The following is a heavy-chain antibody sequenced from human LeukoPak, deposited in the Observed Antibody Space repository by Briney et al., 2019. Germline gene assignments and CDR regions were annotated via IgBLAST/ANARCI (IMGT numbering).Heavy chain of an antibody. CDR2: ISSSSSTI. Sequence: GGSLRLSCAASGFTFSTYSMNWVRQAPGKGLEWVSYISSSSSTIYYADSVKGRFTISRDSAKNSLYLQMNNLRDEDTAVYYCARQTTVTLRVIGYWGQGTLVIVSS. J-gene: IGHJ4*02. V-gene: IGHV3-48*02. CDR1: GFTFSTYS. D-gene: IGHD4-17*01. CDR3: ARQTTVTLRVIGY.